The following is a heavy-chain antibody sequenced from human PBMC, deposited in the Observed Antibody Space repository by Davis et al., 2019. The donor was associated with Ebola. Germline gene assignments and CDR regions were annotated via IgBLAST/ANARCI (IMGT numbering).Heavy chain of an antibody. CDR3: ARQASLYGAIDY. Sequence: QVSCKGSGYNFRGYWIGWVRQTLGNGLEWEGIIYNGDSDTRYSPSFRGQVTISVDRSITTAHLQWSSLKASDTAIYYCARQASLYGAIDYWGQGTLITVSS. CDR2: IYNGDSDT. V-gene: IGHV5-51*01. J-gene: IGHJ4*02. D-gene: IGHD4/OR15-4a*01. CDR1: GYNFRGYW.